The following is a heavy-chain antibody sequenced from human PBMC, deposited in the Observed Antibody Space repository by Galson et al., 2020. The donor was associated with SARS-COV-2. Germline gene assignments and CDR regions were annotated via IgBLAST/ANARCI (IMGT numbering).Heavy chain of an antibody. CDR2: IYPSDSDT. CDR1: GYSFTSFW. CDR3: ARHFDCTTTSCQLANQAFDI. D-gene: IGHD2-2*01. J-gene: IGHJ3*02. V-gene: IGHV5-51*01. Sequence: KIGESLKISCKASGYSFTSFWIGWVRQLPGKGLEWMGIIYPSDSDTRYSPSFRGLVTISADKSISTAYLQWSSLEASDTAMYYCARHFDCTTTSCQLANQAFDIWGPGTMVTVSS.